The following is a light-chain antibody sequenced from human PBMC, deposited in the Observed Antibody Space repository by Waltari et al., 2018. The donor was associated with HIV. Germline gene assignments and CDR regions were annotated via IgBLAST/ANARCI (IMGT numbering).Light chain of an antibody. CDR1: QDISNY. V-gene: IGKV1-33*01. J-gene: IGKJ2*04. Sequence: DIQMTQSPSSLSASVGDRVTITCQASQDISNYLNWYQQKPGKAPKLLIYDASNLQTGVASRFSGSGCGTDFTFTIISLQPEDIATYYCQQYDNLWSSFGQGTKLEIK. CDR3: QQYDNLWSS. CDR2: DAS.